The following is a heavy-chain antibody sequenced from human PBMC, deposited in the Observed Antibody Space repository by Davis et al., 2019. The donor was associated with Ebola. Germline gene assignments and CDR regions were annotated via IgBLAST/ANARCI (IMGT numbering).Heavy chain of an antibody. J-gene: IGHJ4*02. CDR2: IYYSGST. D-gene: IGHD1-26*01. CDR3: ARLREGVNTLDY. Sequence: MPSETLSLTCTVSGGSISSSSYYWGWIRQPPGKGLEWIGSIYYSGSTYYNPSLKSRVTISVDTSKNQFSLKLSSVTAADTAVYYCARLREGVNTLDYWGQGTLVTVSS. V-gene: IGHV4-39*01. CDR1: GGSISSSSYY.